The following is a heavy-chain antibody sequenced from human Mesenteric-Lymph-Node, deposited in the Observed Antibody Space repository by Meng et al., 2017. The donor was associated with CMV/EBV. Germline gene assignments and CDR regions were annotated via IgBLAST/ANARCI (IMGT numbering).Heavy chain of an antibody. V-gene: IGHV3-20*01. Sequence: GESLKISCAASGFTFDDYGMSWVRQAPGKGLEWVSGINWTGGSTGYADSVKGRFTISRDNAKKSLYLQMNSLRAEDTASYHCARDYRPYSSSSQAGFDPWGQGTLVTVSS. CDR2: INWTGGST. CDR3: ARDYRPYSSSSQAGFDP. J-gene: IGHJ5*02. CDR1: GFTFDDYG. D-gene: IGHD6-6*01.